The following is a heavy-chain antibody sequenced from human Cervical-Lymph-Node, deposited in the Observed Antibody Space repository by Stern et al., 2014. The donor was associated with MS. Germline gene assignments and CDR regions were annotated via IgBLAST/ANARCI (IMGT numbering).Heavy chain of an antibody. Sequence: VHLVESGAEVRKPGASVKVSCKASGYIFTNYYMHWVRQAPGQGLLWMGIINPSGGSTTYTQTFQGRVTVTRDTSTSTVYMELSSLRSEDTAVYYCARADREYSSAYYFDYWGQGTLVTVSS. J-gene: IGHJ4*02. CDR1: GYIFTNYY. V-gene: IGHV1-46*03. D-gene: IGHD3-16*01. CDR3: ARADREYSSAYYFDY. CDR2: INPSGGST.